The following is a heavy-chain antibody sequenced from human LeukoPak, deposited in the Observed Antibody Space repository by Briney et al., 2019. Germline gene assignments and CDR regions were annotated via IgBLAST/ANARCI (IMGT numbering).Heavy chain of an antibody. D-gene: IGHD2-21*02. CDR3: AREGGASAVVTATLFDY. CDR2: IKQDGSEK. V-gene: IGHV3-7*01. Sequence: QTGGSLRLSCAASGFTFSSYWMSWVRQAPGKGLEWVANIKQDGSEKYYVDSVKGRFTVSRDNAKNSLYLQMNSLRAEDTAVYYCAREGGASAVVTATLFDYWGQGTLVTVSS. J-gene: IGHJ4*02. CDR1: GFTFSSYW.